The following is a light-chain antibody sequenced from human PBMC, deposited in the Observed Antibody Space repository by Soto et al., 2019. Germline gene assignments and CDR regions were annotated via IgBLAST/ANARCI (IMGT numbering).Light chain of an antibody. CDR2: GNS. Sequence: QPVLTQPPSVSGAPGQRVTISCTGSSSNIGAGSDVHWYQQFPGTAPKVLIYGNSNRPSGVTDRFSGSKSGTSASLAITGLQAEDEADYYCQSYDSTLSGYVFGTGTKVTVL. CDR1: SSNIGAGSD. V-gene: IGLV1-40*01. J-gene: IGLJ1*01. CDR3: QSYDSTLSGYV.